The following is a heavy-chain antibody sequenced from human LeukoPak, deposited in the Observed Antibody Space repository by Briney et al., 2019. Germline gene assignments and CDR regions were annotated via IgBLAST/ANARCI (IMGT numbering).Heavy chain of an antibody. CDR2: ISGSGGST. Sequence: PGGSLRLSCAASGFTFSSYAMSWVRQAPGKGLEWVSAISGSGGSTYYADSVKGRFTISRDNSKNTLYLQMNSLRAEDTAVYYCARDPVRAEAVAGTGYWGQGTLVTVSS. D-gene: IGHD6-19*01. V-gene: IGHV3-23*01. J-gene: IGHJ4*02. CDR3: ARDPVRAEAVAGTGY. CDR1: GFTFSSYA.